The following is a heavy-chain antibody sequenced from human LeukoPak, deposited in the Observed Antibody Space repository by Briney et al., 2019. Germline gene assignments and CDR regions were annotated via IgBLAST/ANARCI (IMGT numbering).Heavy chain of an antibody. V-gene: IGHV4-31*03. CDR3: ARGGDSSGYLFDY. CDR1: GGSISSGGYY. J-gene: IGHJ4*02. CDR2: IYYSGST. Sequence: SSQTLSLTCTVSGGSISSGGYYWSWSRQHPGKGLEWIGYIYYSGSTYYNPSLKSRVTISVDTTKNQFSLKLSSVTAADTAVYYCARGGDSSGYLFDYWGQGTLVTVSS. D-gene: IGHD3-22*01.